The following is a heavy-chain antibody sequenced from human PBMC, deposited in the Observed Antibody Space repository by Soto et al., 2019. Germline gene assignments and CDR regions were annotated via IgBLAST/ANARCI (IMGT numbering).Heavy chain of an antibody. V-gene: IGHV1-18*01. CDR3: ARKSSSSSWFDP. CDR2: ISGYNGNT. D-gene: IGHD6-6*01. J-gene: IGHJ5*02. CDR1: GYTFSNYG. Sequence: QVQLVQSGTEVKKPGASVKVSCKASGYTFSNYGVTWVRQAPGQGLEWMGWISGYNGNTNYAQNFQGRVTMTADPSTRTAYMDLRSLRSDDTAVHFCARKSSSSSWFDPWGQGTLVTVSS.